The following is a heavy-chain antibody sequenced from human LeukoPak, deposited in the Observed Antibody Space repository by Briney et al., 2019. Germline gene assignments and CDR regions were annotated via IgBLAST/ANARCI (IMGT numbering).Heavy chain of an antibody. CDR2: IYYSGST. Sequence: SETLSLTCTVSGGSISGSSYYWGWIRQPPGKGLEWIGSIYYSGSTYYNPSLKSRVTISVDTSKNQFSLKLSSVTAADTAVYYCARARTVLLWFGELSNWFDPWGQGTLVTVSS. J-gene: IGHJ5*02. D-gene: IGHD3-10*01. V-gene: IGHV4-39*01. CDR1: GGSISGSSYY. CDR3: ARARTVLLWFGELSNWFDP.